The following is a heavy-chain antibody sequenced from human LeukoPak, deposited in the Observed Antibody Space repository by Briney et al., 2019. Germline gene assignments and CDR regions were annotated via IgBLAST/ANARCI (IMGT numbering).Heavy chain of an antibody. Sequence: AASVKVSCKASGYTFTIYDINWVRQATGQGLEWMGWMNPNMGNTGYAQKFQGRVTMTRNTSISTAYMELSSLRSEDTAVYYCERVANKKTTVTTVRNWFDPWGQGTMVTVSS. V-gene: IGHV1-8*01. D-gene: IGHD4-17*01. CDR3: ERVANKKTTVTTVRNWFDP. J-gene: IGHJ5*02. CDR1: GYTFTIYD. CDR2: MNPNMGNT.